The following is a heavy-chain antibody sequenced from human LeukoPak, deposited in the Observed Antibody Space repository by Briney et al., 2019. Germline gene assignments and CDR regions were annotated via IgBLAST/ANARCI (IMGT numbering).Heavy chain of an antibody. D-gene: IGHD6-19*01. CDR1: GFTFSNSA. Sequence: GGSLRLSCAASGFTFSNSAMNWVRQAPGKGLEWVAVIAYDGSNKYCADSVKGRFTISRDNSKNTLYLQMNSLRAEDTAVYYCARGPNPSSGWTDYWGQGTLVTVSS. CDR3: ARGPNPSSGWTDY. J-gene: IGHJ4*02. CDR2: IAYDGSNK. V-gene: IGHV3-30-3*01.